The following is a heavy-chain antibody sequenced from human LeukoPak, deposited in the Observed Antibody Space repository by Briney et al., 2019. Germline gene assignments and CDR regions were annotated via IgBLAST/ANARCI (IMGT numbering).Heavy chain of an antibody. D-gene: IGHD4-23*01. Sequence: ASVKVSCKASGYTFTSYDINWVRQATGQGLEWMGWMNPNSGNTGYAQKFQGRVTMTRNTSISKAYMELSSLRSEDTAVYYCARGPSTVADDYYFYMGVWGKGTTVTISS. CDR1: GYTFTSYD. J-gene: IGHJ6*03. V-gene: IGHV1-8*01. CDR2: MNPNSGNT. CDR3: ARGPSTVADDYYFYMGV.